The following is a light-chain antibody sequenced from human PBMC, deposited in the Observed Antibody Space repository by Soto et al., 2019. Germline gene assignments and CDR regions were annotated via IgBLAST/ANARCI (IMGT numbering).Light chain of an antibody. CDR1: SSNIGAGYD. V-gene: IGLV1-40*01. Sequence: QSVLTQPPSVSGAPGQRVTISCTGSSSNIGAGYDVKWYQQLPGTAPKLLIYGNSHRPSGVPDRFSGSKSGTSASLAITGRQAEDEADYYCQSYASSLSGWVFGGGTKRTVL. CDR2: GNS. CDR3: QSYASSLSGWV. J-gene: IGLJ3*02.